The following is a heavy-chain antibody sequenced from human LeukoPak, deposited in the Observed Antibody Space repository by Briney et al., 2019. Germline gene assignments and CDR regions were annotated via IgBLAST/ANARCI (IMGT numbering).Heavy chain of an antibody. CDR3: AKAHGSGSYYYYYYGMDV. V-gene: IGHV3-23*01. CDR2: IRGSGGST. D-gene: IGHD3-10*01. CDR1: GFSFSSYD. J-gene: IGHJ6*02. Sequence: PGWALRLPCAASGFSFSSYDLSWVRQDPREGLEWVSAIRGSGGSTYYADSVKGRFTISRDNSKNTLYLQMNSLRAEDTAVYYCAKAHGSGSYYYYYYGMDVWSQGTTATV.